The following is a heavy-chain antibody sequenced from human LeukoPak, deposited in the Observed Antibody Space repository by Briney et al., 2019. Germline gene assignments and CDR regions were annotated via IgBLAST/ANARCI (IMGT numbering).Heavy chain of an antibody. CDR3: ARVEYCSGGSCYWFDP. V-gene: IGHV4-61*09. CDR1: GDSISSGIYY. Sequence: SQTLSLTCTVSGDSISSGIYYWNWIRQPAGKGLEWIGHIYISGSTNYSPSLKSRVTISVDTSKNQFSLKLSSVTAADTAVYYCARVEYCSGGSCYWFDPWGQGTLVTVSS. J-gene: IGHJ5*02. CDR2: IYISGST. D-gene: IGHD2-15*01.